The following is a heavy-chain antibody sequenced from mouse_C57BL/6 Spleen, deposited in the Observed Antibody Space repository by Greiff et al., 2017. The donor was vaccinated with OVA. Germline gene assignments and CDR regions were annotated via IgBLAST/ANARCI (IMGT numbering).Heavy chain of an antibody. Sequence: VQLKESEGGLVQPGSSMKLSCTASGFTFSDYYMAWVRQVPEKGLEWVANINYDGSSTYYLDSLKSRFIISRDNAKNILYLQMSSLKSEDTATYYCAREYGNHFDYWGQGTTRTVSS. CDR2: INYDGSST. V-gene: IGHV5-16*01. J-gene: IGHJ2*01. CDR3: AREYGNHFDY. CDR1: GFTFSDYY. D-gene: IGHD2-10*02.